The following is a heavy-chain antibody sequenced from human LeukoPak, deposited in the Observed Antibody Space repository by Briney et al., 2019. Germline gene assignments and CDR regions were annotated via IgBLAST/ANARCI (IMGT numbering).Heavy chain of an antibody. Sequence: GGSLRLSCAASGFSFSSYNMNWVRQAPGKGLEWVSYVSGSSSATDYADSVKGRFTISRDNAKNSLYLQMDSLRDDDTAVYYCARGYSGIDYWGQGTLVTVSS. D-gene: IGHD2-21*01. CDR3: ARGYSGIDY. J-gene: IGHJ4*02. CDR2: VSGSSSAT. CDR1: GFSFSSYN. V-gene: IGHV3-48*02.